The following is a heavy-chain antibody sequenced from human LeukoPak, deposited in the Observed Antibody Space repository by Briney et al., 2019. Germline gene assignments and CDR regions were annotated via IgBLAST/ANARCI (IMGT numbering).Heavy chain of an antibody. J-gene: IGHJ3*02. CDR3: ARAGDCSRTSCSDAFEI. CDR1: GYSFTDYA. CDR2: INAGNGNT. Sequence: ASVKVSSTASGYSFTDYAMHWVRQAPGQRPGWMGWINAGNGNTKYSLNFQGRVTITGDTSASTVYMELSSLRSEDTAVYYCARAGDCSRTSCSDAFEIWGQGTMVTVSS. D-gene: IGHD2-2*03. V-gene: IGHV1-3*01.